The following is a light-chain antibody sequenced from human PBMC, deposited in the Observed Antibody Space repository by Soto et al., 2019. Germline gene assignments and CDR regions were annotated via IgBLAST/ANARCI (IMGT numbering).Light chain of an antibody. CDR1: QDVSRY. V-gene: IGKV1-9*01. J-gene: IGKJ3*01. CDR2: AAS. Sequence: DIQLTQSPSFLSASVGDRVTITCRASQDVSRYLAWYQQKPGKAPNLLIYAASTLRSGVPSRFSGSGSETEFTLTISSLEPEDFATYYCQQLNSYVFAFGGGTKVDI. CDR3: QQLNSYVFA.